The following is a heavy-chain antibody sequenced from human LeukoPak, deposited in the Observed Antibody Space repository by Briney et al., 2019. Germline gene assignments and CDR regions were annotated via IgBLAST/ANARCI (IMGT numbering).Heavy chain of an antibody. CDR1: GGYVSSGSYY. CDR2: VYYSGST. V-gene: IGHV4-61*01. J-gene: IGHJ4*02. CDR3: ARDTSGPGHFDY. D-gene: IGHD7-27*01. Sequence: TSDTLPLTCTVCGGYVSSGSYYWLWIRQPPGKGLEWIGYVYYSGSTNYNPSLQSRVTISVDTSKNQFSLKLSSVTAADTAVYYCARDTSGPGHFDYWGQGTLVTVSS.